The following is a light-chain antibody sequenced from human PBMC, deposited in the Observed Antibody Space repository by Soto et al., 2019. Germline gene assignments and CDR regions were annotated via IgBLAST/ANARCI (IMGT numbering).Light chain of an antibody. Sequence: QSVLTQPASVSGSPGQSITISCTGTSSDIGGYNSVSWSQQHPGKAPKLMIYDVSNRPSGVSNRFSGSKSGNTASLTISGLQAEDEADYYCSSYTSSSTLVVFGGGTKVTVL. CDR2: DVS. V-gene: IGLV2-14*03. CDR3: SSYTSSSTLVV. J-gene: IGLJ2*01. CDR1: SSDIGGYNS.